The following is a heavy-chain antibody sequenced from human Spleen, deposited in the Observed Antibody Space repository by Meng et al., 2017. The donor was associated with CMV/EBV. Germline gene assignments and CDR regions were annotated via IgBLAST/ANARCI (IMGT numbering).Heavy chain of an antibody. J-gene: IGHJ5*02. CDR3: TTGISSRAINWFDP. CDR1: TVSNAW. V-gene: IGHV3-15*01. CDR2: IKREALGATP. D-gene: IGHD2-2*01. Sequence: TVSNAWMACVRQAPGKGLECVSRIKREALGATPDYTAPVTGRFTISRDDSKNTVYLQMNNLELGDTAIYYCTTGISSRAINWFDPWGQGTLVTVSS.